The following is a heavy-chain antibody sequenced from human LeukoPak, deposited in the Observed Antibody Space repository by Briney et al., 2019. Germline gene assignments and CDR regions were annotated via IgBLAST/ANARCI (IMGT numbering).Heavy chain of an antibody. J-gene: IGHJ3*02. D-gene: IGHD6-19*01. CDR3: AREAEEAFDI. CDR1: GFTFSDYS. V-gene: IGHV3-21*01. CDR2: INTRSRNI. Sequence: GGSLRLSCAASGFTFSDYSMNWVRQAPGKGLEWVSSINTRSRNIYHADSVKGRFTISRDNAKKSLYLQMNSLRAEDTAVYYCAREAEEAFDIWGQGTVVTVSS.